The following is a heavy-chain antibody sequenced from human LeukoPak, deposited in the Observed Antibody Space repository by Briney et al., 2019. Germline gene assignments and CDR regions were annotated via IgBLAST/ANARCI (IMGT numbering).Heavy chain of an antibody. CDR1: GGSISSHY. CDR3: VRHGAVAGTTAFDI. Sequence: PSETLSLTCTVSGGSISSHYWSWIRQPPGKGLEWIGYIYYSGSTNYNPSLKSRVTISVDTSKNQFSLKLSSVTAADTAVYYCVRHGAVAGTTAFDIWGQGTMVTVSS. D-gene: IGHD6-19*01. J-gene: IGHJ3*02. CDR2: IYYSGST. V-gene: IGHV4-59*11.